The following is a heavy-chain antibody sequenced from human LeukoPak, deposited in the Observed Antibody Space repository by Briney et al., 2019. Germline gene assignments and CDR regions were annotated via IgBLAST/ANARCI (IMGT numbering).Heavy chain of an antibody. CDR2: ISGSGGST. D-gene: IGHD3-10*01. J-gene: IGHJ4*02. Sequence: GGSLRLSCAASGFTFSSYAMSWVRQAPGKGLEWVSAISGSGGSTYYAASVKGRFTISRDNSKHTLYLQMNSLRAEDTAVYYCAKSADYYGSGSYDYWGQGTLVTVSS. CDR3: AKSADYYGSGSYDY. CDR1: GFTFSSYA. V-gene: IGHV3-23*01.